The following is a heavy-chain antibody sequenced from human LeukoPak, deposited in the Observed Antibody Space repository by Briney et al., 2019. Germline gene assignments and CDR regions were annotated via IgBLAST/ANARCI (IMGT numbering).Heavy chain of an antibody. Sequence: SVKVSCKASGYTFTGYYMHWVRQAPGQGLEWMGWINPNSGGTSYAQKFQGWVTMTRDTSISTAYMELSRLRSDDTAVYYCARADVYYDSSGYFYYFDYWGQGTLVTVSS. CDR1: GYTFTGYY. J-gene: IGHJ4*02. D-gene: IGHD3-22*01. CDR3: ARADVYYDSSGYFYYFDY. V-gene: IGHV1-2*04. CDR2: INPNSGGT.